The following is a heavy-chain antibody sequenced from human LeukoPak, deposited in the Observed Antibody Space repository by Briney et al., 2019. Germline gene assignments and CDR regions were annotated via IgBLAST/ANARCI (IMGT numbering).Heavy chain of an antibody. D-gene: IGHD1-26*01. V-gene: IGHV3-23*01. Sequence: GGSLRLSCAVSGFSFNNAWMTWVRQAPGKGLEWVSAISGSGGSTYYADSVKGRFTISRDNSKNTLYLQMNSLRAEDTAVYYCAKDEGYSGSYYDFDYWGQGTLVTVSS. J-gene: IGHJ4*02. CDR1: GFSFNNAW. CDR2: ISGSGGST. CDR3: AKDEGYSGSYYDFDY.